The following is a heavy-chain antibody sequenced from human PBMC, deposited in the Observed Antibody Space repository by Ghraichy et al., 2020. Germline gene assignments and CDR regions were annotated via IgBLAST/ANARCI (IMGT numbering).Heavy chain of an antibody. J-gene: IGHJ6*02. V-gene: IGHV3-30*03. D-gene: IGHD1-26*01. Sequence: GGSLRLSCAASGFTFSSSGMHWVRQAPGKGLEWVAVISYDGSNKYYADSVKGRFTISRDNSKNTLYLQMNSLRAEDTAVYYCAGELTRYYGMDVWGQGTTVTVSS. CDR1: GFTFSSSG. CDR3: AGELTRYYGMDV. CDR2: ISYDGSNK.